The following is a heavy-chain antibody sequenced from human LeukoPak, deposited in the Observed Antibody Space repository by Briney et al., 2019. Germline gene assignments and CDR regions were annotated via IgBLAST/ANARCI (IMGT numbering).Heavy chain of an antibody. V-gene: IGHV3-21*01. CDR2: ISSGSGYI. Sequence: KAGGSLRLSCAASGFTFSSFTMHWVRQAPGKGLEWVSSISSGSGYIYYADSVKGRFTISRDNAKNSLYLQMNSLRAEDTAVYYCARELYSGYGRFDYWGQGTLVTVSS. J-gene: IGHJ4*02. CDR3: ARELYSGYGRFDY. D-gene: IGHD5-12*01. CDR1: GFTFSSFT.